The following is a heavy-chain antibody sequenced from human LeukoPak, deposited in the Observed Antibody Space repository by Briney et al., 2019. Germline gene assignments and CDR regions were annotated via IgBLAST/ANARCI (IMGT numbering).Heavy chain of an antibody. V-gene: IGHV3-23*01. CDR3: AKESGGYYDSSGYSFDY. CDR1: GFTFSSCA. D-gene: IGHD3-22*01. CDR2: ISGSGSST. Sequence: GGSLRLSCAASGFTFSSCAMSWVRQAPGKGLQWVSAISGSGSSTYYADSVKGRFTISRDNSKNTLYLQMNSLRAEDTAVYYCAKESGGYYDSSGYSFDYWGQGTLVTVSS. J-gene: IGHJ4*02.